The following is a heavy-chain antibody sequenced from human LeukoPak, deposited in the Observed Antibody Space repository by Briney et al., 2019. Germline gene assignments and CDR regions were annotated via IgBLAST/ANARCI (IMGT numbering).Heavy chain of an antibody. Sequence: GGSLRLSCAASGFTFSSYAMSWVRQAPGKGLEWVSAISGSGGSTYYADSVKGRFTISRDNSKNTLYLQMNSLRAEDTAVYYCAKGSAFTIIVVVIAFFDYWGQGTLVTVSS. CDR1: GFTFSSYA. J-gene: IGHJ4*02. V-gene: IGHV3-23*01. CDR3: AKGSAFTIIVVVIAFFDY. D-gene: IGHD3-22*01. CDR2: ISGSGGST.